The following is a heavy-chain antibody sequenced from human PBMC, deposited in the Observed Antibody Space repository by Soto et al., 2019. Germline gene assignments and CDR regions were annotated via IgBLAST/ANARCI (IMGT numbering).Heavy chain of an antibody. CDR1: GGSLSSYY. V-gene: IGHV4-59*01. CDR3: ARRYGASFDY. J-gene: IGHJ4*02. CDR2: IYYSGST. D-gene: IGHD4-17*01. Sequence: SETLSLTWTVSGGSLSSYYWSWIRQPPGKGLEWIGYIYYSGSTNYNPSLKSRVTISVDTSKNQFSLKLSSVTAADTAVYYCARRYGASFDYWGQGTLVTVSS.